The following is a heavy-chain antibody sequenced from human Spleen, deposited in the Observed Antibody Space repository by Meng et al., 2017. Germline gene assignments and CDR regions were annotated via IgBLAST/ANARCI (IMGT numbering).Heavy chain of an antibody. Sequence: EAQLGESGGGLVKPRGSLRLSWAASGFTFSNAWMSWIRQAPGKGLEWVGRIKSKTDGGTTDYAAPVQGRFTISRDDSKNTVYLQMNSLKTEDTAVYYCSGHIDYWGQGTLVTVSS. V-gene: IGHV3-15*01. J-gene: IGHJ4*02. CDR2: IKSKTDGGTT. D-gene: IGHD5-12*01. CDR1: GFTFSNAW. CDR3: SGHIDY.